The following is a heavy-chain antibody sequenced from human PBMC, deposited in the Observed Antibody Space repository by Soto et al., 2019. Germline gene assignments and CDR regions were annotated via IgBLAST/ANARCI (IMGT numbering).Heavy chain of an antibody. J-gene: IGHJ4*02. CDR1: GFSFSSYA. CDR2: ISESSSNI. CDR3: ANLFGSSWHVDY. Sequence: EVQLVESGGGLVQPGGSLRLSCAASGFSFSSYAMNWVRQAPGKGLEWLSYISESSSNIYYADSVKGRFTISRDNAKNSLYLQRNSRRDEDTAVYYCANLFGSSWHVDYWGQGTLVTVSS. D-gene: IGHD6-13*01. V-gene: IGHV3-48*02.